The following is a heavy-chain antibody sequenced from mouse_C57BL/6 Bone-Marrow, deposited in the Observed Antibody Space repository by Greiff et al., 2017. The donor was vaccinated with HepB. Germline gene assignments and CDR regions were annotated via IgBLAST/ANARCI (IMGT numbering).Heavy chain of an antibody. V-gene: IGHV10-1*01. Sequence: EVKLMESGGGLVQPKGSLKLSCAASGFSFNTYAMNWVRQAPGKGLEWVARIRSKSNNYATYYADSVKDRFTISRDDSESMLYLQMNNLKTEDTAMYYCVRQSYDYYYYAMDYWGQGTSVTVSS. J-gene: IGHJ4*01. CDR1: GFSFNTYA. CDR2: IRSKSNNYAT. CDR3: VRQSYDYYYYAMDY. D-gene: IGHD2-4*01.